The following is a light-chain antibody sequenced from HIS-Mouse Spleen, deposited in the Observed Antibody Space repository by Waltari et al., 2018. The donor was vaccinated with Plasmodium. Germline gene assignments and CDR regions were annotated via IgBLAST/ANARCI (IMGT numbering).Light chain of an antibody. CDR3: GTWDSSLSAGVV. V-gene: IGLV1-51*01. J-gene: IGLJ2*01. CDR2: DNN. Sequence: QSVLTQPPSVSAAPGQKFTISCSGSSSNIGNNYVTWYQQLPGTAPKLLIYDNNKRPSGIPDRFSGPKSGTSATLGITGLQTGDEADYYCGTWDSSLSAGVVFGGGTKLTVL. CDR1: SSNIGNNY.